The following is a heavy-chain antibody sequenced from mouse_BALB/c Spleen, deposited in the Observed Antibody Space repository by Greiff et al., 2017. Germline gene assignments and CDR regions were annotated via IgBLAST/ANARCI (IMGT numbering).Heavy chain of an antibody. CDR1: GFAFSSYD. J-gene: IGHJ3*01. Sequence: EVKLVESGGGLVKPGGSLKLSCAASGFAFSSYDMSWVRQTPEKRLEWVAYISSGGGSTYYPDTVKGRFTISRDNAKNTLYLQMSSLKSEDTAMYYCARQLGRDSWFAYWGQGTLVTVSA. CDR3: ARQLGRDSWFAY. V-gene: IGHV5-12-1*01. CDR2: ISSGGGST. D-gene: IGHD4-1*01.